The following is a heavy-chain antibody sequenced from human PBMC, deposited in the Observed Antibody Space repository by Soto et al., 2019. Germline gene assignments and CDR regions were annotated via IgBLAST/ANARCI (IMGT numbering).Heavy chain of an antibody. D-gene: IGHD6-19*01. CDR3: AHYSSGRAFDI. Sequence: SETLPSPALSLVAPSAVVITTGVGSASPQGRAWSGLGTSITVGAPTTTRPKSRVTISVDTSKNQFSLKLSSVTAADTAVYYCAHYSSGRAFDIWGQGTMVTVSS. CDR2: SITVGAP. J-gene: IGHJ3*02. V-gene: IGHV4-30-4*01. CDR1: VAPSAVVITT.